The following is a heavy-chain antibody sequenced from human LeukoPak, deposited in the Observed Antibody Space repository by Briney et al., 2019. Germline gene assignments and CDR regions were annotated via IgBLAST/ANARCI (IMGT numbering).Heavy chain of an antibody. J-gene: IGHJ4*02. CDR2: INPSGGST. V-gene: IGHV1-46*01. CDR1: GYTFTSYY. CDR3: ARGAYSSSWYSSRGTYYFDY. D-gene: IGHD6-13*01. Sequence: ASVKVSCEASGYTFTSYYMHWVRQAPGQGLEWMGIINPSGGSTSYAQKFQGRVTMTRDTSTSTVYMELSSLRSEDTAVYYCARGAYSSSWYSSRGTYYFDYWGQGTLVTVSS.